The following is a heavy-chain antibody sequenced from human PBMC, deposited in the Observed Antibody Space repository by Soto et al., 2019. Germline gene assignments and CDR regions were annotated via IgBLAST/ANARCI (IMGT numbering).Heavy chain of an antibody. V-gene: IGHV3-15*01. CDR2: IKTKSDGATT. Sequence: EFQLVESGGGLMKPGGSLRLSCTASGFNFGNAWMSWVRQAPGKGPEWVGRIKTKSDGATTDYAAPVKGRFSISRDDSKNMLFRQMDSLQTEDTAVYYCTTTSNGLYFDHWGQGTLVTVSS. CDR3: TTTSNGLYFDH. CDR1: GFNFGNAW. D-gene: IGHD2-8*01. J-gene: IGHJ4*02.